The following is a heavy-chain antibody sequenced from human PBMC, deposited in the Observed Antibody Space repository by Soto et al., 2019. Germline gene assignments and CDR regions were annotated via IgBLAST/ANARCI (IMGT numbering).Heavy chain of an antibody. CDR3: VKDPSAIPLTFDY. CDR2: ISSNGGST. V-gene: IGHV3-64D*08. J-gene: IGHJ4*02. D-gene: IGHD2-2*01. Sequence: GGSLRLSCSASGFTFSSYAMHWVRQAPGKGLEYVSAISSNGGSTYYADSVKGRFTISRDNSKNTLYLQMSSLRAEDTAVYYCVKDPSAIPLTFDYWGQGTLVTVSS. CDR1: GFTFSSYA.